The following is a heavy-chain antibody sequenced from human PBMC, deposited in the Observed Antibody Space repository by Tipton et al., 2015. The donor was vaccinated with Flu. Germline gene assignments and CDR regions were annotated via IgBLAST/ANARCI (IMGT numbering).Heavy chain of an antibody. CDR3: ARAFYFDSTGHPDSYFFDC. Sequence: TLSLTCTVSGGSINSGGYYWTWIRQHPEKGLEWIGYSYFSGTTYYNPSLKSRLTISIDTSKSQFSLALSSVTAADTAVYYCARAFYFDSTGHPDSYFFDCWGQGTLVTVSS. CDR2: SYFSGTT. D-gene: IGHD2-8*02. CDR1: GGSINSGGYY. J-gene: IGHJ4*02. V-gene: IGHV4-31*03.